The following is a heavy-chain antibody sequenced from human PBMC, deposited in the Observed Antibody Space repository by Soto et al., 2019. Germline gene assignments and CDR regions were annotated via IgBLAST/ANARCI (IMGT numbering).Heavy chain of an antibody. CDR1: GFTFRSFV. V-gene: IGHV3-30*19. J-gene: IGHJ4*02. CDR2: TSYDGTNK. CDR3: ARWGTTGGLDV. D-gene: IGHD3-16*01. Sequence: QVQLVESGGGVVQPGTSLRLSCVGSGFTFRSFVRHWVRQAPGRGLEWVALTSYDGTNKYFGDSVKGRFTISRDNSRNTVDLQMDSLRLEDTAPYYCARWGTTGGLDVWGQGTLVSVSS.